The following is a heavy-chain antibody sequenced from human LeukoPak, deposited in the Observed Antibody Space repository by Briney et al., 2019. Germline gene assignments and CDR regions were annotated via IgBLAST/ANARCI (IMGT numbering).Heavy chain of an antibody. CDR2: IIPIFGTA. CDR1: GGTFSSYA. Sequence: ASVKVSCKASGGTFSSYAISWVRQAPGQGLEWMGGIIPIFGTANYAQKFQGRVTITADESTSTAYMELSSLRSEDTAVYYCARVSIAARLNYYYGMDVWGQGTTVTVSS. CDR3: ARVSIAARLNYYYGMDV. J-gene: IGHJ6*02. V-gene: IGHV1-69*13. D-gene: IGHD6-6*01.